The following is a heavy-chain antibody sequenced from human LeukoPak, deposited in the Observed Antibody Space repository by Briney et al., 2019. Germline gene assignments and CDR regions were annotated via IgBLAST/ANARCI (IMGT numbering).Heavy chain of an antibody. J-gene: IGHJ6*03. Sequence: XVSGGSISSXXXXXXRXXPXKXXXXXXXXYYSGSTNYTPSLKSRVTISVHTSKNQFSLKLSSVTAADTAVYYCARGTMIVVVTSHYYMDVWGKGTTVTVSS. V-gene: IGHV4-59*01. CDR3: ARGTMIVVVTSHYYMDV. CDR2: XYYSGST. CDR1: GGSISSXX. D-gene: IGHD3-22*01.